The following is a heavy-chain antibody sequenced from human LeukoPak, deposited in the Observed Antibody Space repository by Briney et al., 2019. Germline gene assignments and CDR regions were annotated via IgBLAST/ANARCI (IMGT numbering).Heavy chain of an antibody. J-gene: IGHJ5*02. V-gene: IGHV4-59*01. Sequence: SETLSLTCTVSGGSISSYYWSWIRQPPGKGLEWIGYIYYSGSTNYNPSLKSRVTISVDTSKNQFSLKLSSVTAADTAVYYCAKRGYNSSWYDDWFDPWGQGTLVTVSS. CDR2: IYYSGST. CDR3: AKRGYNSSWYDDWFDP. CDR1: GGSISSYY. D-gene: IGHD6-13*01.